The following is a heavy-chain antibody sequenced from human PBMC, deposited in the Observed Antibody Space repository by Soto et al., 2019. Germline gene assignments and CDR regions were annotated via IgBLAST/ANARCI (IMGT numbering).Heavy chain of an antibody. CDR1: AYTFTNYG. CDR3: ARTYSKYFSSSESDY. Sequence: GASVKVSCKASAYTFTNYGLSWVRQAPGQGLEWMGWISAYNGDTNSAQRLQGRLTMTTDTSTSTAYMELRSLRSDDTAVYYCARTYSKYFSSSESDYWGQGTLVTVSS. CDR2: ISAYNGDT. D-gene: IGHD6-6*01. V-gene: IGHV1-18*01. J-gene: IGHJ4*02.